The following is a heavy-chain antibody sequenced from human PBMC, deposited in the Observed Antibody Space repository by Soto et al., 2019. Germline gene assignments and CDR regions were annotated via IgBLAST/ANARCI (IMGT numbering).Heavy chain of an antibody. CDR2: IYTSGST. CDR1: GGSISSYY. D-gene: IGHD6-19*01. CDR3: ARDLVPYSSGWYEYDWFDP. Sequence: SETLSLTCTASGGSISSYYWSWIRQPAGKGLERIGRIYTSGSTNYNPSLKSRVTMSVDASKNQFSLKLSSVTAADTAVYYCARDLVPYSSGWYEYDWFDPWGQGTLVTVSS. J-gene: IGHJ5*02. V-gene: IGHV4-4*07.